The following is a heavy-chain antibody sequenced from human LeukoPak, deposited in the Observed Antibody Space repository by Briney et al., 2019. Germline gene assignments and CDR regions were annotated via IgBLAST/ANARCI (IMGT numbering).Heavy chain of an antibody. D-gene: IGHD2-21*01. J-gene: IGHJ3*02. Sequence: SETLSLTCTVSGVSISSSNSYWGWIRQPPGKGLEWIGSIYHSGSTYYNPSLKSRVTISVDTSKNQFSLKLSSVTAADTAVYYCVRVGVWGSAFDIWGQGTMVTVSS. CDR2: IYHSGST. CDR3: VRVGVWGSAFDI. CDR1: GVSISSSNSY. V-gene: IGHV4-39*07.